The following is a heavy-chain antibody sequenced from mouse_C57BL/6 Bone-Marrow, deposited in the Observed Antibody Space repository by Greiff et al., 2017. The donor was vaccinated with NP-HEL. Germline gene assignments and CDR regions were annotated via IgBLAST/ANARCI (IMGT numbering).Heavy chain of an antibody. CDR1: GYTFTSYW. CDR2: IHPNRGST. CDR3: ANYYGSSYDY. Sequence: QVQLQQPGAELVKPGASVKLSCKASGYTFTSYWMHWVQQRPGPGLEWIGMIHPNRGSTTYNEKFKSQATLTVDKSSSTAYMQLSSLPSEDSAVYYSANYYGSSYDYWGQGTTLTVSS. D-gene: IGHD1-1*01. V-gene: IGHV1-64*01. J-gene: IGHJ2*01.